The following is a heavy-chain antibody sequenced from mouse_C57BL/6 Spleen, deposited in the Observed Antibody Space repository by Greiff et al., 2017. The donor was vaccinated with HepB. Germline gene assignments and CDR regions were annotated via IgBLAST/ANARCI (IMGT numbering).Heavy chain of an antibody. Sequence: QVQLQQPGAELVMPGASVKLSCKASGYTFTSYWMHWVKQRPGQGLEWIGEIDPSDSYTNYNQKFKGKSTLTVDKSSSTAYMQLSSLTSEDSAVYYCARRGFNYAMDYWGQGTSVTVSS. CDR2: IDPSDSYT. J-gene: IGHJ4*01. CDR1: GYTFTSYW. V-gene: IGHV1-69*01. CDR3: ARRGFNYAMDY.